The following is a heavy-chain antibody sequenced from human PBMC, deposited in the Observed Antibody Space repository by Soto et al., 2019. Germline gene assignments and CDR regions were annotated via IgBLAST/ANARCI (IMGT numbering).Heavy chain of an antibody. CDR3: ARTSLVVAAATREDY. J-gene: IGHJ4*02. CDR2: INSDGSST. CDR1: GFTFSSYW. Sequence: EVQLVESGGALVQPGGSLRLSCAASGFTFSSYWMHWVRQAPGKGLVWVSRINSDGSSTSYADSVKGRFTISRDNAKYTLYLQMNSLRAEDTAVYYCARTSLVVAAATREDYWGQGTLVTVSS. D-gene: IGHD2-15*01. V-gene: IGHV3-74*01.